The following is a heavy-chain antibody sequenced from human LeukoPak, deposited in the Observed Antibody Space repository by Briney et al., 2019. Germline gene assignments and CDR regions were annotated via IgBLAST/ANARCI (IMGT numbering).Heavy chain of an antibody. D-gene: IGHD5-18*01. CDR3: AKDRELWTSLDY. CDR2: ISGSGGST. Sequence: GGSLRLSCAASGFTSSSYAMSWVRQAPGKGLEWVSAISGSGGSTYYADSVKGRLTISRDNSKNTLYLQMNSLRAEDTAVYYCAKDRELWTSLDYWGRGTLVTVSS. CDR1: GFTSSSYA. V-gene: IGHV3-23*01. J-gene: IGHJ4*02.